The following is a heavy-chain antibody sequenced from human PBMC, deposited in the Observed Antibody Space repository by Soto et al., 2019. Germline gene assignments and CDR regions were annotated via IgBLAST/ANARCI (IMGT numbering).Heavy chain of an antibody. CDR1: GFKFSNYA. CDR3: AKDRRAGGNSAFYFDF. D-gene: IGHD3-16*01. J-gene: IGHJ4*02. Sequence: PGGSLRLSCAASGFKFSNYAMSCFRQSPVKGLEWVSLISATGGGTYYADSVKGRFTISRDNSHNTLYLQVHSLTAEDTAVYYCAKDRRAGGNSAFYFDFWGQGAQVTVSS. V-gene: IGHV3-23*01. CDR2: ISATGGGT.